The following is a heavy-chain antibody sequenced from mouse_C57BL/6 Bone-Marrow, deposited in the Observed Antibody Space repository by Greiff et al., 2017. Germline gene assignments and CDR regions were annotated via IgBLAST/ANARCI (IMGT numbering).Heavy chain of an antibody. D-gene: IGHD2-2*01. CDR2: IYPRSGNT. CDR1: GYTFTSYG. V-gene: IGHV1-81*01. Sequence: QVQLQQSGAELARPGASVKLSCKASGYTFTSYGISWVKQRTGQGLEWLGEIYPRSGNTYYNEKFKGKATLTADKSSSNAYMELRSLTSEDSAVYFCARERGPSGYDVDWYFDVWGTGTTVTVSS. J-gene: IGHJ1*03. CDR3: ARERGPSGYDVDWYFDV.